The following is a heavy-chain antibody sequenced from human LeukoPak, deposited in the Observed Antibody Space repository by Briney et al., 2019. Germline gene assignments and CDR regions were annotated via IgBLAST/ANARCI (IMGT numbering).Heavy chain of an antibody. CDR1: GFTFSSYG. J-gene: IGHJ6*03. Sequence: GGSLRLSCAASGFTFSSYGMSWVRQGPGKGLEWVANIQEDVNEKNYVDSVKGRFTISRDNAKNSLYLQMNCLRAEDTAVYYCARVNYDILTGSSYYYYYYYMDVWGKGTTVTISS. V-gene: IGHV3-7*01. CDR3: ARVNYDILTGSSYYYYYYYMDV. D-gene: IGHD3-9*01. CDR2: IQEDVNEK.